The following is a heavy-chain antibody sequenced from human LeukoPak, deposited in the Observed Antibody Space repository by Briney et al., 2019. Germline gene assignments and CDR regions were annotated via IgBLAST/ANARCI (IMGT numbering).Heavy chain of an antibody. V-gene: IGHV3-7*01. CDR1: GFTFSRYW. Sequence: GGSLRLSCAASGFTFSRYWMNWVRQARGQGLEWVANIKHDASEIYYVDSVKGRFTISRDNAKNSLYLQMKNLRAEDTAVYYCEGERGDAFDVWGQGTMVTVSS. J-gene: IGHJ3*01. CDR2: IKHDASEI. CDR3: EGERGDAFDV.